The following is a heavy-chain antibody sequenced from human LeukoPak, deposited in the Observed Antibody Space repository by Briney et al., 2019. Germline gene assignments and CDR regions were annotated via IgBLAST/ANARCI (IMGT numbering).Heavy chain of an antibody. CDR1: GGPFSGYY. CDR2: INHSGST. J-gene: IGHJ4*02. CDR3: ARPRIQLWSFDY. D-gene: IGHD5-18*01. Sequence: SETLSLTCAVYGGPFSGYYWSWIRQPPGKGLEWIGEINHSGSTNYNPSLKSRVTISVDTSKNQFSLKLSSVTAADTAVYYCARPRIQLWSFDYWGQGTLVTVSS. V-gene: IGHV4-34*01.